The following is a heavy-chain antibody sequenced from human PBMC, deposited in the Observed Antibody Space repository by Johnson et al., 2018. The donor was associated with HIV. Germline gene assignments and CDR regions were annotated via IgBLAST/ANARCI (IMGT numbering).Heavy chain of an antibody. CDR3: ARAPEVRGVDAFDI. CDR2: ISYDGSNK. D-gene: IGHD3-10*01. V-gene: IGHV3-30*04. CDR1: GFTFSSYA. Sequence: QMLLVESGGGVVQPGRSLRLSCAASGFTFSSYAMHWVRQAPGKGLEWVAVISYDGSNKYYADSVKGRFTISRDNSKNTLYLQMNSLRAEDTAVYYCARAPEVRGVDAFDIWGQGTMVTVSS. J-gene: IGHJ3*02.